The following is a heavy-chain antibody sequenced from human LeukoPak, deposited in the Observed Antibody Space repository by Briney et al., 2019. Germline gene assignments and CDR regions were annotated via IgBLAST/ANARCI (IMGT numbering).Heavy chain of an antibody. CDR1: GFTFSSYW. Sequence: GGSLRLSCAASGFTFSSYWMNWVRQAPGKGLVWVSRIASDGSSTTYADSVKGRFSISRDNAKNTLYLQMNSLRVEDTAVYYCARGRPHGNDYWGQGTLATVSS. CDR3: ARGRPHGNDY. D-gene: IGHD4-23*01. J-gene: IGHJ4*02. CDR2: IASDGSST. V-gene: IGHV3-74*01.